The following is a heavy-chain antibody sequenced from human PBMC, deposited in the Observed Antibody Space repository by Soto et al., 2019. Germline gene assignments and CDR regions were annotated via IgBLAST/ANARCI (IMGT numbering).Heavy chain of an antibody. CDR3: ARARAAMVPSYYGMDV. CDR1: GFTFSDYY. V-gene: IGHV3-11*01. Sequence: LRLSCAASGFTFSDYYMIWIRQGPGKGLEWVSYISRTGNTIYYADSVKGRFTISRDAAKNSLYLQMNSLRAEDTAVYYCARARAAMVPSYYGMDVWGQGTTVTVSS. CDR2: ISRTGNTI. J-gene: IGHJ6*02. D-gene: IGHD5-18*01.